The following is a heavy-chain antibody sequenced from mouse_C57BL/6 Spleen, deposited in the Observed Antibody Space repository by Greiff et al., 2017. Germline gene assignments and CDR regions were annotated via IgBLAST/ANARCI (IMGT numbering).Heavy chain of an antibody. J-gene: IGHJ4*01. CDR1: GFTFSSYA. D-gene: IGHD1-1*01. CDR3: TRAYDGSSYDYAMDY. V-gene: IGHV5-9-1*02. Sequence: EVMLVESGEGLVKPGGSLKLSCAASGFTFSSYAMSWVRQTPEKRLEWVAYISSGGDYIYYADTVKGRFTISRDNARNTLYLQMSSLKSEDTAMYYCTRAYDGSSYDYAMDYWGQGTSVTVSS. CDR2: ISSGGDYI.